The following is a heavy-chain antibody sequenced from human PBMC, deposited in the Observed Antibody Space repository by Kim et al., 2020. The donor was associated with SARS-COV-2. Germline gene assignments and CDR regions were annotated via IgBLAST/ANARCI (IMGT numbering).Heavy chain of an antibody. J-gene: IGHJ4*01. CDR3: ATAEGRYRPFDH. CDR1: GDTLSTYA. D-gene: IGHD3-16*02. Sequence: SVKVSCKASGDTLSTYAFNWVRQAPGHGLEWMGEIIPTDATTNYAQKFQGRLTFTADASTRTVYMDLSGLKSEDTARYFCATAEGRYRPFDHSCHGTLV. CDR2: IIPTDATT. V-gene: IGHV1-69*13.